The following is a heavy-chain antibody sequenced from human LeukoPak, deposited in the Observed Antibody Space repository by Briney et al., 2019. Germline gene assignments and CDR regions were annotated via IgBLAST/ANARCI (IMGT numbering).Heavy chain of an antibody. Sequence: GRSLRLSCAASGFTFSSYGMHWVRQAPGKGLEWVSAISGSGGSTYYADSVKGRFTISRDNSKNTLYLQMNSLRAEDTAVYYCAKDISGWYWFDPWGQGTLVTVSS. V-gene: IGHV3-23*01. CDR3: AKDISGWYWFDP. CDR2: ISGSGGST. CDR1: GFTFSSYG. J-gene: IGHJ5*02. D-gene: IGHD6-19*01.